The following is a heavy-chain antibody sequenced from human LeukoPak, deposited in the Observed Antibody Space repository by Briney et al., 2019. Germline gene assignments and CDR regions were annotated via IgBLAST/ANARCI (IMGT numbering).Heavy chain of an antibody. CDR1: GFSFSSYA. V-gene: IGHV3-21*04. Sequence: KPGGSLRLSCATSGFSFSSYAMNWVRQAPGKGLEWVSSISSSSSYIYYADSVKGRFTISRDNSKNTLFLHMNSLRAEDTAVYSCAKGYYGSGSYGWFDYWGQGTLVTVSS. D-gene: IGHD3-10*01. CDR2: ISSSSSYI. J-gene: IGHJ4*02. CDR3: AKGYYGSGSYGWFDY.